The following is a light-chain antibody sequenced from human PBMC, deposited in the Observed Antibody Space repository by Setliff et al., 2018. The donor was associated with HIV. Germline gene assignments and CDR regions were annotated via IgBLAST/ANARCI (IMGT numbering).Light chain of an antibody. CDR2: DVY. CDR3: CSYAGSRAWV. Sequence: QSALTQPASVSGSPGQSITISCTGTSSDVGGYNSVSWYQQHPGKAPKLIIYDVYKRPSGVPDRLSGSKSGNTASLTISGLQAEDEADYYCCSYAGSRAWVFGTGTKVTVL. V-gene: IGLV2-11*01. J-gene: IGLJ1*01. CDR1: SSDVGGYNS.